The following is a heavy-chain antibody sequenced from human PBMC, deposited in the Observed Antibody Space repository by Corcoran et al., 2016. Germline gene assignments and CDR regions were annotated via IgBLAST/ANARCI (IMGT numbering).Heavy chain of an antibody. D-gene: IGHD6-19*01. V-gene: IGHV5-51*01. CDR2: IYPGDSDT. CDR3: ARFGGTSGWYGGFDY. J-gene: IGHJ4*02. CDR1: GYSFSSHW. Sequence: EVQLVQSGAEVKEPGESLKISCKGSGYSFSSHWIVWVRQMPGKGLECMGIIYPGDSDTRYSPSFQGQVAISADNSINTAYLQWSSLKASDTAMYYCARFGGTSGWYGGFDYWGQGTLVTVSS.